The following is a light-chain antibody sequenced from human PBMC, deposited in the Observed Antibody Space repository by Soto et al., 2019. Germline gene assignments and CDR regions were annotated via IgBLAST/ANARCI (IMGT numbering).Light chain of an antibody. V-gene: IGLV2-14*01. CDR1: SSDVGGYNY. CDR2: EVS. CDR3: SSYTSSSTSSYV. J-gene: IGLJ1*01. Sequence: QSVLTQPASVSGSPGQSITISCTGTSSDVGGYNYVSWYQQHPGKAPELMIYEVSNRPSGVSNRFSGSKSGNTASLTISGLQAEDEADYYCSSYTSSSTSSYVFGTGTKVTVL.